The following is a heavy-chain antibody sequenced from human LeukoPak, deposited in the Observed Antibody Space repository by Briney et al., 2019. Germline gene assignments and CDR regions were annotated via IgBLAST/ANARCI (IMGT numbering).Heavy chain of an antibody. CDR3: ARGVVAAAGRTFDF. Sequence: ASVKVSCKASGYTFTSYDINWVRQATGQGLEWMGWMNPNSGNTGYAQKFQGRVTITRNTSISTAYMELSSLRSEDTAVYYCARGVVAAAGRTFDFWGQGTLVTVSS. CDR2: MNPNSGNT. CDR1: GYTFTSYD. D-gene: IGHD6-13*01. V-gene: IGHV1-8*01. J-gene: IGHJ4*02.